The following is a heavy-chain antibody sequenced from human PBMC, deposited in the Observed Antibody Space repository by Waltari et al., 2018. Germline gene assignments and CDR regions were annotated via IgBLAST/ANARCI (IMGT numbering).Heavy chain of an antibody. D-gene: IGHD4-17*01. CDR3: ARNDGDYVGDAFDI. V-gene: IGHV4-59*01. J-gene: IGHJ3*02. CDR2: IYYSGST. CDR1: GGSISSYY. Sequence: QVQLQESGPGLVKPSETLSLTCTVSGGSISSYYWSWIRQPPGKGLEWIGYIYYSGSTNYNPSLKSRVTISVDTSKSQFSLKLSSVTAADTAVYYCARNDGDYVGDAFDIWGQGTMVTVSS.